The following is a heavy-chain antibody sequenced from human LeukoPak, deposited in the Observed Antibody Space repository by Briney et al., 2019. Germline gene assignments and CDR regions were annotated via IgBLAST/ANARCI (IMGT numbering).Heavy chain of an antibody. CDR1: GFTFSSYS. D-gene: IGHD6-13*01. CDR3: VVYKYILSWSAFDF. CDR2: IRQDGSDK. Sequence: GGSLRLSCVASGFTFSSYSMTWVRQAPGKGLEWVADIRQDGSDKYYVDSVKGRFIISRDNAKKSVSLHMNNLRVEDTAVYYCVVYKYILSWSAFDFWGRGTMVTVSS. J-gene: IGHJ3*01. V-gene: IGHV3-7*01.